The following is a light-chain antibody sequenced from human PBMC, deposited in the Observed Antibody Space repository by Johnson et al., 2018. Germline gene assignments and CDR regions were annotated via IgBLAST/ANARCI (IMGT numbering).Light chain of an antibody. V-gene: IGLV1-51*02. CDR2: ENN. CDR3: GPWERSLSAGNF. J-gene: IGLJ1*01. CDR1: SSNIGNNY. Sequence: QSVLTQPPSVSAAPGQKVTISCSGSSSNIGNNYVSWYQQLPGTAPKLLIYENNKRPSGIPDRFSGSKSGTSATLGITGLQTGDEADYCCGPWERSLSAGNFFGTGTKVTVL.